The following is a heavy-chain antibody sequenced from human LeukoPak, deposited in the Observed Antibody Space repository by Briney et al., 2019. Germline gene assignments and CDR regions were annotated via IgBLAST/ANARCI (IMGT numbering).Heavy chain of an antibody. V-gene: IGHV3-7*03. CDR2: IKQDGSET. CDR3: AREEVKSFDN. CDR1: GFSFSGYW. Sequence: PGGSLRLSCAASGFSFSGYWMTWVRQAPGKGLEWVANIKQDGSETSHVTSVRGRFTISRDNAKNSLYLQMNNLRVEDTAVYFCAREEVKSFDNWGQGTLVTVSS. J-gene: IGHJ4*02.